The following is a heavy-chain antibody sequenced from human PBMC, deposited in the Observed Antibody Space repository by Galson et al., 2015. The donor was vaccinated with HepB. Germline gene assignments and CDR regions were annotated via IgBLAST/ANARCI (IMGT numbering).Heavy chain of an antibody. D-gene: IGHD2-15*01. Sequence: SVKVSCKASGGIFSNYILSWLRQAPGQGPEWMGRIIPDVGATKYAERFQGRATITADKSTGTTFMELTSLTLEDAAIYYCVSLHDGSGGYNYFHRWGQGTLVSVSS. CDR1: GGIFSNYI. CDR2: IIPDVGAT. CDR3: VSLHDGSGGYNYFHR. V-gene: IGHV1-69*08. J-gene: IGHJ4*02.